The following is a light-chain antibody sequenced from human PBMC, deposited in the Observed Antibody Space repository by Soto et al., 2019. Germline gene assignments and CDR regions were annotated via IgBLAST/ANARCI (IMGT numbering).Light chain of an antibody. CDR1: QTVRNNY. J-gene: IGKJ4*01. CDR2: DAS. Sequence: EVVLMQSPVTRSLSPGERATLSCRASQTVRNNYLAWYQQKPGQAPRLLIYDASSRATGIPDRFSGGGSGTDFTLTISRLEPEDFAVYYCQQFSSYPLTFGGGTKVDIK. CDR3: QQFSSYPLT. V-gene: IGKV3-20*01.